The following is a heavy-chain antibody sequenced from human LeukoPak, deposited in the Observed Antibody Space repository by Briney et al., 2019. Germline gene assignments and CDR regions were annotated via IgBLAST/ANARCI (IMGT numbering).Heavy chain of an antibody. CDR3: ARVASGSYTHSKFDY. V-gene: IGHV1-8*03. Sequence: GASVKVSCKASGYTFTSYDINWVRQATGQGLEWMGWMNPNSGNTGYAQKFQGRVTITRNTSISTAYMELSSLRSEVTAVYYCARVASGSYTHSKFDYWGQGTLVTVSS. CDR1: GYTFTSYD. CDR2: MNPNSGNT. D-gene: IGHD1-26*01. J-gene: IGHJ4*02.